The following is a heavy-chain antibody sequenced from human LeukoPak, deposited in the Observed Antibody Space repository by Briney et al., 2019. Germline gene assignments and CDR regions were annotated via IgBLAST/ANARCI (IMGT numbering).Heavy chain of an antibody. D-gene: IGHD2-15*01. CDR1: GFTFSSCS. CDR3: TILSGYSSGGHDY. V-gene: IGHV3-48*02. CDR2: ISSSSSTI. Sequence: GGSLRLSCAVSGFTFSSCSMNWVRQAPGKGLEWVSYISSSSSTIYYADSVKGRFTISRDNAKNSLYLQMNSLRDEDTALYYCTILSGYSSGGHDYWGQGTLVTVS. J-gene: IGHJ4*02.